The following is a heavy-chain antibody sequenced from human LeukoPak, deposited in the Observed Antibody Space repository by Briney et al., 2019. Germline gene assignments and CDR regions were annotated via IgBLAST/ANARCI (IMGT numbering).Heavy chain of an antibody. J-gene: IGHJ4*02. V-gene: IGHV4-59*12. D-gene: IGHD3-22*01. CDR2: IYYSGST. CDR3: ARDYYYDSSGLGD. CDR1: GGSISSYY. Sequence: SETLSLTCTVSGGSISSYYWSWIRQPPGKGLEWIGYIYYSGSTNYNPSLKSRVTISVDTPKNQFSLKLSSVTAADTAVYYCARDYYYDSSGLGDWGQGTLVTVSS.